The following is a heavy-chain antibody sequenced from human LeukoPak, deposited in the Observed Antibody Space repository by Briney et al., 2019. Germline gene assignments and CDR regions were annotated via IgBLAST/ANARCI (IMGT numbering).Heavy chain of an antibody. CDR1: GYSFTSYW. CDR2: IYPGDSDT. D-gene: IGHD3-10*01. CDR3: ARRGVWFGDSLAFDI. J-gene: IGHJ3*02. V-gene: IGHV5-51*01. Sequence: GESLKISCKGSGYSFTSYWIGWVRQMPGKGLEWMGIIYPGDSDTRYSPSFQGQVTISADKSISAAYLQWSSLKASDTAMYYCARRGVWFGDSLAFDIWGQGTMVTASS.